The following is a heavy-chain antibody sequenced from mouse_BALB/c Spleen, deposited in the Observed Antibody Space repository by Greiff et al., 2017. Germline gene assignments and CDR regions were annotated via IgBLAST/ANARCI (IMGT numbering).Heavy chain of an antibody. CDR1: GFNIKDTY. CDR3: ARASNWDGAMDY. CDR2: IDPANGNT. V-gene: IGHV14-3*02. Sequence: EVQRVESGAELVKPGASVKLSCTASGFNIKDTYMHWVKQRPEQGLEWIGRIDPANGNTKYDPKFQGKATITADTSSNTAYLQLSSLTSEDTAVYYCARASNWDGAMDYWGQGTSVTVSS. J-gene: IGHJ4*01. D-gene: IGHD4-1*02.